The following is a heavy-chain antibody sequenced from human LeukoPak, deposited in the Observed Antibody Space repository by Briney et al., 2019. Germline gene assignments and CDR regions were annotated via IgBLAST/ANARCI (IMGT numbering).Heavy chain of an antibody. CDR2: IFPIFGTA. D-gene: IGHD3-3*01. Sequence: GASVTVSRKASGCTFSSYAFFRVRQAPAQRREWMGGIFPIFGTANYAQKFQGRVTITGDESTSTAYMQLSSLRAEDTAVYYCARDRGVGTRYGMDVWGKGHGATVSS. CDR1: GCTFSSYA. CDR3: ARDRGVGTRYGMDV. J-gene: IGHJ6*04. V-gene: IGHV1-69*13.